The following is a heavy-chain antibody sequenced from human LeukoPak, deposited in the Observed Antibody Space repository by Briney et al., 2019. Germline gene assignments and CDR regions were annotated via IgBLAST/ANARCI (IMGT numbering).Heavy chain of an antibody. CDR3: ARLGLEVGGPNWFDP. CDR2: IKRDRSQK. V-gene: IGHV3-7*01. D-gene: IGHD1-1*01. J-gene: IGHJ5*02. CDR1: GFSFSSNW. Sequence: GGSLRLSCAAPGFSFSSNWMGWVRQAPGKGLEWVAHIKRDRSQKYYLDSVKGRFTISRDNAKNSLYLQMNSLRVEDTAVYYCARLGLEVGGPNWFDPWGQGTLVTVSS.